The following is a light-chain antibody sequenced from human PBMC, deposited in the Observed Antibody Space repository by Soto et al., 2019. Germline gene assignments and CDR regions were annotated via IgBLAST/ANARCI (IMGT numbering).Light chain of an antibody. J-gene: IGKJ1*01. V-gene: IGKV1-5*01. Sequence: DIQMTQSPSTLSASVGDRVTITCPSSQSISSWLAWYQQKPGKAPKLLIYDASTLESGVPSRFSGSGSGTEFNLTISSLQPDDFATYYCQQYNSYSWTFGQGTKVDIK. CDR1: QSISSW. CDR3: QQYNSYSWT. CDR2: DAS.